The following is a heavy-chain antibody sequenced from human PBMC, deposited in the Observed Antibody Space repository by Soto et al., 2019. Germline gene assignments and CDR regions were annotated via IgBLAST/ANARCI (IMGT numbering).Heavy chain of an antibody. CDR3: ARVRVGATGYFDY. Sequence: GGSLRLSCAASGFTFSDYYMSWIRQAPGKGLEWVSYISSSSSYTNYADSVKGRFTISRDNAKNSLYLQMNSLRAEDTAVYYCARVRVGATGYFDYWGKGSLVTVSS. J-gene: IGHJ4*02. D-gene: IGHD1-26*01. CDR1: GFTFSDYY. V-gene: IGHV3-11*06. CDR2: ISSSSSYT.